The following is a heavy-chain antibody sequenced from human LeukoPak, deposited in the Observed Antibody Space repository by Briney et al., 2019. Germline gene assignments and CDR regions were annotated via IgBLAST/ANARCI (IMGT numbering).Heavy chain of an antibody. J-gene: IGHJ4*02. Sequence: PSETLSLTCPVSGGSISSSSYYWGWIRQPPGKGLEWIGSIYYSGSTYYNPSLKSRVTISVDTSKNQFSLKLSSVTAADTAVYYCARDESREYYFDYWGQGTLVTVSS. CDR2: IYYSGST. V-gene: IGHV4-39*07. CDR1: GGSISSSSYY. CDR3: ARDESREYYFDY.